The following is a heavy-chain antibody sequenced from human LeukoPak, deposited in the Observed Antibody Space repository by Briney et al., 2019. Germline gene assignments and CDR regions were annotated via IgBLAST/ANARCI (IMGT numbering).Heavy chain of an antibody. CDR3: ARMRSNSDSFDY. CDR1: GFTFSSYS. V-gene: IGHV3-20*04. J-gene: IGHJ4*02. CDR2: INWNGRRT. D-gene: IGHD2/OR15-2a*01. Sequence: PGGSLRLSCAASGFTFSSYSMNWVRQAPGKGLEWVSSINWNGRRTDYIESVKGRFTISRDSAKNSLYLEMNSLRAEDTAVYYCARMRSNSDSFDYWGQGSLVTVSS.